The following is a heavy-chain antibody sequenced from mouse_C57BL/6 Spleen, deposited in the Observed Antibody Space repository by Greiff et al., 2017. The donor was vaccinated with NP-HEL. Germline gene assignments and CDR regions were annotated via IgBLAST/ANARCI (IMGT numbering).Heavy chain of an antibody. Sequence: QVQLQQSGAELVRPGASVTLSCKASGYTFTDYEMHWVKQTPVHGLEWIGAIDPETGGTAYNQKFKGKAILTADKSSSTAYMELRSLTSEDSAVYYCTRLDYYGSSPWAMDYWGQGTSVTVSS. CDR2: IDPETGGT. CDR1: GYTFTDYE. V-gene: IGHV1-15*01. CDR3: TRLDYYGSSPWAMDY. J-gene: IGHJ4*01. D-gene: IGHD1-1*01.